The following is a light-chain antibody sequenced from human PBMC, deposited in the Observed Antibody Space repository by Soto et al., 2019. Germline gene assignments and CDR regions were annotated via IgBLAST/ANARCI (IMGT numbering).Light chain of an antibody. Sequence: NFMLTQPHSVSESPVKTVTISCSRSGGSIASGYVQWYRQRPGSAPTTVIYEDNQRPSGVPDRFSGSIDSSSNSASLTISGLHTDDEADYYCQSYDSSYTEVFGTGTKLTVL. J-gene: IGLJ1*01. CDR3: QSYDSSYTEV. CDR2: EDN. V-gene: IGLV6-57*03. CDR1: GGSIASGY.